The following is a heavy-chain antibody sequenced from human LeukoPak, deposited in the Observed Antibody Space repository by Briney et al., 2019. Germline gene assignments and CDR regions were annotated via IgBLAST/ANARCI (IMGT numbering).Heavy chain of an antibody. CDR2: ISSGGHNI. Sequence: PGGALRLSFAAPDFPFSRYSMNWFRQAPGEGLEWVSSISSGGHNIFYADPVKGRFTISRDNAKNSLYLQMNSLRVEDTAVYYCARHGDGFYHGMDVWGQGTTVTVSS. D-gene: IGHD4-17*01. CDR1: DFPFSRYS. V-gene: IGHV3-21*01. J-gene: IGHJ6*01. CDR3: ARHGDGFYHGMDV.